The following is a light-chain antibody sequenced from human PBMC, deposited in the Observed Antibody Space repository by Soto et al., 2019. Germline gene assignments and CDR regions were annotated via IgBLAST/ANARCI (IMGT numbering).Light chain of an antibody. V-gene: IGLV2-14*01. CDR3: NSYSSSTFYV. CDR1: SSDIAGFNY. CDR2: QVT. J-gene: IGLJ1*01. Sequence: QSALAQPASVSGSPGQSITISCTGSSSDIAGFNYVSWYQQYPGKAPKLLIYQVTTRASGVSHRFSGSKFGDTASLTISGLQPEDEAEYYCNSYSSSTFYVLGNGTKVTVL.